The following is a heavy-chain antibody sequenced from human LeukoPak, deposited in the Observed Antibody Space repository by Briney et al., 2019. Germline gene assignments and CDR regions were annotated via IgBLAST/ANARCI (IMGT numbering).Heavy chain of an antibody. CDR1: GFTFRSYA. Sequence: PGGSLRLSCAASGFTFRSYAMNWVRQAPGKGLEYVSAINSNGGSTYYAKSVKGRFTISRDNSKNTLYLQMGSLRAEDTAVYYCAKDGNIVVIVAAFFDYWGQGTLVTVSS. J-gene: IGHJ4*02. V-gene: IGHV3-64*01. CDR3: AKDGNIVVIVAAFFDY. CDR2: INSNGGST. D-gene: IGHD2-15*01.